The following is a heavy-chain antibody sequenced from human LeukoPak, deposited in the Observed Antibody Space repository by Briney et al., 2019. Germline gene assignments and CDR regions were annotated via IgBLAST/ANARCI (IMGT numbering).Heavy chain of an antibody. CDR3: ARDLESYSSSWYYFDY. J-gene: IGHJ4*02. V-gene: IGHV6-1*01. Sequence: SQTLSLTCAISGDIVSSNSAAWNWIRQSPSRGLEWLGRTYYRSKWYNDYAVSVKNRITINPDTSKNQFSLQLNSVTPEDTAVYYCARDLESYSSSWYYFDYWGQGTLVTVSS. D-gene: IGHD6-13*01. CDR1: GDIVSSNSAA. CDR2: TYYRSKWYN.